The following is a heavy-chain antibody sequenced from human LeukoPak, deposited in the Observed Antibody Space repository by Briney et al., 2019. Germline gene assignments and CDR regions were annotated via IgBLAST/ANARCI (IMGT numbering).Heavy chain of an antibody. J-gene: IGHJ4*02. Sequence: GESLKTSCRASGYSFNNYWIGWVRQMPGKGLEWMGIIYPGDSDTRYSPSFQGQVTISADKSISTAYLQWSSLKASDTAMYFCASPYPREYCSTSSCYFNQWGQGTLVTVSS. D-gene: IGHD2-2*01. CDR3: ASPYPREYCSTSSCYFNQ. V-gene: IGHV5-51*01. CDR2: IYPGDSDT. CDR1: GYSFNNYW.